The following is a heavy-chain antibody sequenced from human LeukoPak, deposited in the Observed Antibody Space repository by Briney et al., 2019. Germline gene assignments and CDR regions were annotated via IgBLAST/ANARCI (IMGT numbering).Heavy chain of an antibody. CDR3: ARVADGYNYGAFDI. CDR1: GYTFTGYY. D-gene: IGHD5-24*01. J-gene: IGHJ3*02. V-gene: IGHV1-2*02. Sequence: GASVKVSCKASGYTFTGYYIHWVRQATGQGLEWMGCINPNSGGTNYARSFQGRLTMTRDTSTSTAYVELNSLRSDDTAVYYCARVADGYNYGAFDIWGQGTVVTVSS. CDR2: INPNSGGT.